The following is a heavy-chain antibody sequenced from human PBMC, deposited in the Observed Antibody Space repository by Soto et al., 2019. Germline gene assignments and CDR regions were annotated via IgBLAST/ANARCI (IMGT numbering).Heavy chain of an antibody. CDR2: ISGSGGST. Sequence: EVQLLESGGGLVQPGGSLRLSCAASGFTFSSYAMSWVRQAPGKGLEWVSDISGSGGSTYHADSVKGRFTISRDNSKNTLYLQMNSLRAEDTAVYYCAKNYGQWLVPFDYWGQGTLVTVSS. V-gene: IGHV3-23*01. D-gene: IGHD6-19*01. J-gene: IGHJ4*02. CDR3: AKNYGQWLVPFDY. CDR1: GFTFSSYA.